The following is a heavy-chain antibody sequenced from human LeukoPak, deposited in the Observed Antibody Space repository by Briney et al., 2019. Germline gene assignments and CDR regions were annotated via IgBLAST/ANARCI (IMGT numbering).Heavy chain of an antibody. D-gene: IGHD2-21*02. V-gene: IGHV3-23*01. CDR2: ISGSGGST. J-gene: IGHJ3*02. CDR3: AKHRRVVGTFDAFDI. CDR1: GFTFSSYG. Sequence: PGGSLRLSCAASGFTFSSYGMSWVRQAPGKGLEWVSAISGSGGSTYYADSVKGRFTISRDNSKNTLYLQMNSLRAEDTAVYYCAKHRRVVGTFDAFDIWGQGTMVTVSS.